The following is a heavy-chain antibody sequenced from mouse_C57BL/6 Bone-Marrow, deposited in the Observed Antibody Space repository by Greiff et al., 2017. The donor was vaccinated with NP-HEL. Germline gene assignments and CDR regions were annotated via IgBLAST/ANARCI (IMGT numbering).Heavy chain of an antibody. V-gene: IGHV1-55*01. Sequence: QVQLQQPGAELVKPGASVKMSCKASGYTFTSYWITWVKQRPGQGLEWIGDIYPGSGSTNYNEKFKSKATLTVDTSSSTASMQLSSLTSEDSAVYYCARRGTTVVADYYAMDYWGQGTSVTVSS. CDR3: ARRGTTVVADYYAMDY. J-gene: IGHJ4*01. CDR2: IYPGSGST. CDR1: GYTFTSYW. D-gene: IGHD1-1*01.